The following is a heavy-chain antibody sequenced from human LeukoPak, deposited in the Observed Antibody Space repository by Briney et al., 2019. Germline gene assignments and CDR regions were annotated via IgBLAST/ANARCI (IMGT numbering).Heavy chain of an antibody. CDR3: ARHGSGNTYFDY. Sequence: GGSLRLSCAASGFTVSSNYMSWVRQAPGKVLEWVSVIYSGGSTYYADSVKGRFTISRDNSKNTLYLQMNSLRAEDTAVYYCARHGSGNTYFDYWGQGTLVTVSS. D-gene: IGHD3-10*01. V-gene: IGHV3-53*01. CDR2: IYSGGST. J-gene: IGHJ4*02. CDR1: GFTVSSNY.